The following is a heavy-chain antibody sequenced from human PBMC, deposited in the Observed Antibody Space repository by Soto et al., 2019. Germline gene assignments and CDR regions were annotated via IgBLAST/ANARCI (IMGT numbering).Heavy chain of an antibody. Sequence: QVQLQESGPGLVKPSQTLSLTCTVSGGSISSGGYYWSWIRQHPGKGLEWIGYIYYSGSTYYNPSLKSRVTISVDTSKNQFSLKLSSVTAADTAVYYCARAPGVPNAKLELRRGEFDYWGQGTLVTVSS. CDR3: ARAPGVPNAKLELRRGEFDY. J-gene: IGHJ4*02. D-gene: IGHD1-7*01. CDR2: IYYSGST. CDR1: GGSISSGGYY. V-gene: IGHV4-31*03.